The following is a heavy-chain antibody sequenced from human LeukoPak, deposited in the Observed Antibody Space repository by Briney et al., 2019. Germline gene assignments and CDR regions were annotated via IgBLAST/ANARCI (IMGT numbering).Heavy chain of an antibody. Sequence: GASVKVSCMASGYTLTDYHIYWARQAPGQGLEWMEWIKPNSGVTNYEQKFQGRVTMTRDTSISTAYMEVSSLKSDDTAVYYCARGRPIGLGDTAIQYWGQGTLVTVSS. CDR3: ARGRPIGLGDTAIQY. D-gene: IGHD2-21*02. CDR2: IKPNSGVT. J-gene: IGHJ4*02. V-gene: IGHV1-2*02. CDR1: GYTLTDYH.